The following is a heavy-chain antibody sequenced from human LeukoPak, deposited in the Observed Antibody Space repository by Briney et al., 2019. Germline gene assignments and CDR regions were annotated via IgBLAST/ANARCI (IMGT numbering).Heavy chain of an antibody. Sequence: PGGSLRLSCAASGFTFSNYNMNWVRQAPGKGLEWVSHITSSSTIDYADSVKGRFTISRDNAKNSLYLQMNSLRDEDTAVYYCARRFDSWGQGTLVTVSS. J-gene: IGHJ4*02. V-gene: IGHV3-48*02. CDR1: GFTFSNYN. CDR2: ITSSSTI. CDR3: ARRFDS.